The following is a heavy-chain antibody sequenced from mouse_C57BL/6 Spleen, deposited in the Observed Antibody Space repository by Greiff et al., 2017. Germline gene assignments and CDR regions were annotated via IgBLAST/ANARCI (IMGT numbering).Heavy chain of an antibody. J-gene: IGHJ1*03. Sequence: VQLQESGAELVKPGASVKISCKASGYAFSSYWMNWVKQRPGKGLEWIGQIYPGDGDTNYNGKFKGKATLTADKSSSTAYMELRSLTSEDSAAYFCAHYCGSSHWYFDVWGTGTTVTVSS. CDR3: AHYCGSSHWYFDV. CDR1: GYAFSSYW. CDR2: IYPGDGDT. D-gene: IGHD1-1*01. V-gene: IGHV1-80*01.